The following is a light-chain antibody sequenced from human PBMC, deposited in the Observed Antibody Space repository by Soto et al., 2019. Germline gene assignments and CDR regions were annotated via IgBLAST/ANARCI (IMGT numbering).Light chain of an antibody. CDR2: ATS. Sequence: DIQMTQFPSSLSSSVGDIVTITCRASQTIRSHLNWYQQKPGEAPKIVIYATSTLQSGVPSRFNGSVSGTDFTLSISSLQPEDFATYYCQQTYRTPLTFGGGTKVDIK. V-gene: IGKV1-39*01. CDR1: QTIRSH. CDR3: QQTYRTPLT. J-gene: IGKJ4*01.